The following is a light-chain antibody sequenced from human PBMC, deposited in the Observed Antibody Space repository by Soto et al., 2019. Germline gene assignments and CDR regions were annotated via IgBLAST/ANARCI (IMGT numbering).Light chain of an antibody. J-gene: IGKJ2*01. Sequence: EIVLTQSPGTLSLSPGERATLSCRASQSVSSSYLAWYQQKPGQAPRLLIYGASSRATGIPDRFSGSGSGTVFTLTISRLEPEGFAVYYCQQYGSSPITFGHGTKLDIK. CDR1: QSVSSSY. CDR2: GAS. V-gene: IGKV3-20*01. CDR3: QQYGSSPIT.